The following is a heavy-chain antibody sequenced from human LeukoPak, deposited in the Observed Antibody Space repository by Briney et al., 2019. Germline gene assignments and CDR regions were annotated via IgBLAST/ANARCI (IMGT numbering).Heavy chain of an antibody. Sequence: PSETLSLTCAVFGGSFSAYYWSWIRQPPGKGLEWIGEINHSGSTNYNPSLKSRVTISVDTSKNQFSLKLSPVTAADTAVYYCARKNDVSSPERDWGQGTLVTVSS. CDR1: GGSFSAYY. J-gene: IGHJ4*02. D-gene: IGHD6-13*01. CDR2: INHSGST. V-gene: IGHV4-34*01. CDR3: ARKNDVSSPERD.